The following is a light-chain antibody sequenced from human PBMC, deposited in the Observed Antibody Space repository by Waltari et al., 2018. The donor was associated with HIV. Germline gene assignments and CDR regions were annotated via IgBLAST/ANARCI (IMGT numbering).Light chain of an antibody. V-gene: IGKV3-15*01. Sequence: ETVMTQSPATLSVSPGEGATLSCRASQRVSSNVAWYQQKPGQAPRLLIYGASTRATGVPARFSGSGSGTEFTLTISSLQSEDFAVYYCQQYKNWWTFGQGTKVEIK. CDR3: QQYKNWWT. J-gene: IGKJ1*01. CDR1: QRVSSN. CDR2: GAS.